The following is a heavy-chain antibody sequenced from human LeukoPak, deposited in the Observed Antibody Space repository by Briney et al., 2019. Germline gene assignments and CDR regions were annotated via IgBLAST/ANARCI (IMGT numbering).Heavy chain of an antibody. V-gene: IGHV4-31*03. CDR1: GGSISSGGYY. CDR3: ARLVGCSSTSCQYYFDY. CDR2: IYYSGST. J-gene: IGHJ4*02. D-gene: IGHD2-2*01. Sequence: SQTLSLTCTVSGGSISSGGYYWSWIRQHPGKGLEWIGYIYYSGSTYYNPSLKSRVTISVDTSKNQFSLKLSSVTAADTAVYYGARLVGCSSTSCQYYFDYWGQGTLVTVSS.